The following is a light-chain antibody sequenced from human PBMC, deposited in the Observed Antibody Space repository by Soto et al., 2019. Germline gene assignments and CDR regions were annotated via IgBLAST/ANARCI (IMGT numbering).Light chain of an antibody. V-gene: IGKV3-20*01. CDR3: EHYGSSWT. CDR1: QSVSSSY. CDR2: GAS. J-gene: IGKJ1*01. Sequence: EIVLTQSPGTLSLSPGERATLSCRASQSVSSSYLAWYQQKPGQAPRLLISGASSRATGIPDRFSGSGSGTDFTLSISRLEPEDVAVYYCEHYGSSWTFGQGTRVEIK.